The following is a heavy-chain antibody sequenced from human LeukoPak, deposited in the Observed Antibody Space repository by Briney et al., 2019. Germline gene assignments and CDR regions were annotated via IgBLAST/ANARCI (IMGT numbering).Heavy chain of an antibody. V-gene: IGHV4-34*01. D-gene: IGHD3-10*01. CDR2: INHSGGT. CDR3: ARGRITMVLYYGMDV. Sequence: PSETLSLTCAVYGGSFSGYYWSWIRQPPGKGLEWIGEINHSGGTNYNPSLKSRVTISVDTSKNQFSLKLGSVTAADTAVYYCARGRITMVLYYGMDVWGQGTTVTVSS. CDR1: GGSFSGYY. J-gene: IGHJ6*02.